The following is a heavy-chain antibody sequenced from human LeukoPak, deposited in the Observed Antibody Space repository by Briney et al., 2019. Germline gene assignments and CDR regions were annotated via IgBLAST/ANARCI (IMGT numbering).Heavy chain of an antibody. Sequence: TSETLSLTCTVSGXSLTSSGYYWGWIRQPPGKGLEWIGNFYYSGSTSFNPPLKSRVTISVDTSKNQFSLKLSSVTATDTAVYYCARHHGASGSSISKFDYWGQGTLVTVSS. CDR1: GXSLTSSGYY. V-gene: IGHV4-39*01. D-gene: IGHD3-10*01. J-gene: IGHJ4*02. CDR2: FYYSGST. CDR3: ARHHGASGSSISKFDY.